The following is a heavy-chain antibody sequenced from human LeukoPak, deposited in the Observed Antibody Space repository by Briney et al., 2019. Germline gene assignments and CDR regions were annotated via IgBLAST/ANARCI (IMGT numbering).Heavy chain of an antibody. J-gene: IGHJ1*01. CDR1: GGSMTNSTYY. CDR2: IYYTGST. Sequence: PSETLSLTCTVSGGSMTNSTYYWGWIRQPPGKGLEWIGSIYYTGSTYYNPSLKSRVTISVDTSKNQFSLKLSSVTAADTAVYYCARDYYDSSGVFQHWGQGTLVTVSS. CDR3: ARDYYDSSGVFQH. D-gene: IGHD3-22*01. V-gene: IGHV4-39*07.